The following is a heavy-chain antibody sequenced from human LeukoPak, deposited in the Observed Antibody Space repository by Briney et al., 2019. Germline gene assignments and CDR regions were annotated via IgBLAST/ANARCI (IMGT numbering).Heavy chain of an antibody. CDR2: ISYDGSNK. CDR3: ASQHDYGDYDLFDY. V-gene: IGHV3-30-3*01. CDR1: GFTFSSYA. J-gene: IGHJ4*02. Sequence: GRSLRLSCAASGFTFSSYAMHWVRQASGKGLEWVAVISYDGSNKYYADSVKGRFTISRDNSKNTLYLQMNSLRAEDTAVYYCASQHDYGDYDLFDYWGQGTLVTVSS. D-gene: IGHD4-17*01.